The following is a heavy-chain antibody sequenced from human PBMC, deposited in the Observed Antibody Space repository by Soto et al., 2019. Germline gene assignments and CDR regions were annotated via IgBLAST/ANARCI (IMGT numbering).Heavy chain of an antibody. J-gene: IGHJ4*02. CDR2: FSGSGGAT. V-gene: IGHV3-23*01. CDR3: AKAVGDY. Sequence: PGGSLRLSCAASGFIASNYAMSWVRQAPGKGLEWVSGFSGSGGATFYADSVKGRFTISRDRSKNTIYLQMDRLRADDTAVYYCAKAVGDYWGRGTLVTVSS. CDR1: GFIASNYA. D-gene: IGHD1-26*01.